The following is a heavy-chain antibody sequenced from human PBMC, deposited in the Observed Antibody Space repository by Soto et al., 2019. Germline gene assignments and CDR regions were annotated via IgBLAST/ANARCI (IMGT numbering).Heavy chain of an antibody. Sequence: GGSLRLSXAASGFTFSSYAMSWVRQAPGKGLEWVSAISGSGGSTYYADSVKGRFTISRDNSKNTLYLQMNSLRAEDTAVYYCAKDPEELVPAAMDVWGQGTTVTVSS. CDR2: ISGSGGST. D-gene: IGHD2-2*01. CDR1: GFTFSSYA. V-gene: IGHV3-23*01. CDR3: AKDPEELVPAAMDV. J-gene: IGHJ6*02.